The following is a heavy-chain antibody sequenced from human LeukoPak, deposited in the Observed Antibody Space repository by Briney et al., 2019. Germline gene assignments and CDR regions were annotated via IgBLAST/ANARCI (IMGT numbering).Heavy chain of an antibody. CDR2: IYYSGST. V-gene: IGHV4-59*01. Sequence: SETLSLTCTVSGGSISSYYWSWIRQPPGKGLEWIGYIYYSGSTNYNPSLKSRVTISVDTSKNQFSLELSSVTAADTAVYYCASAPYYDFWSGYYTNRYFDLWGRGTLVTVSS. D-gene: IGHD3-3*01. J-gene: IGHJ2*01. CDR3: ASAPYYDFWSGYYTNRYFDL. CDR1: GGSISSYY.